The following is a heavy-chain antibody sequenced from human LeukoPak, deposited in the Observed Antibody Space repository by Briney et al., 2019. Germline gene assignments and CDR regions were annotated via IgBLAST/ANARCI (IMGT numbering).Heavy chain of an antibody. CDR2: IYYSGST. D-gene: IGHD2-15*01. V-gene: IGHV4-59*01. CDR1: GGSISSYY. CDR3: ARQIVVVVAATGSSYYYYYMDV. J-gene: IGHJ6*03. Sequence: PSETLSLTCTVSGGSISSYYWSWIRQPPGKGLEWIGYIYYSGSTNYNPSLKSRVTISVDTSKNQFSLKLSSVTAADTAVYCCARQIVVVVAATGSSYYYYYMDVWGKGTTVTVSS.